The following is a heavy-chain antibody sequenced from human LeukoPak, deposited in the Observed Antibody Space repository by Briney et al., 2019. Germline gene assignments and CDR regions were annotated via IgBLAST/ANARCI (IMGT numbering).Heavy chain of an antibody. Sequence: SVKVSCKASGGTFSSYAISWVRRAPGQGLEWMGRSIAILGIANYAQKSRGRVTITADKSTSTAYMELSSLRSEDTAVYYCARDLSGYYYDSSSRPNYFDYWGQGTLVTVSS. CDR1: GGTFSSYA. CDR2: SIAILGIA. J-gene: IGHJ4*02. D-gene: IGHD3-22*01. CDR3: ARDLSGYYYDSSSRPNYFDY. V-gene: IGHV1-69*04.